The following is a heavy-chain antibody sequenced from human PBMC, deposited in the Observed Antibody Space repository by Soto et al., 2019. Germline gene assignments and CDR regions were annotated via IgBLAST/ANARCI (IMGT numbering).Heavy chain of an antibody. Sequence: QVQLVQSGAEVKKPESSVKVSCKASGGTFSSYAISWVRQAPGQGLEWMGGIIPSFGTANYAQKFQGRVTITADESTSTAYMELGSLSSEATAVYYCASDALGAVAGTNDYWGPGTLVTVSS. CDR1: GGTFSSYA. CDR3: ASDALGAVAGTNDY. D-gene: IGHD6-19*01. J-gene: IGHJ4*02. V-gene: IGHV1-69*12. CDR2: IIPSFGTA.